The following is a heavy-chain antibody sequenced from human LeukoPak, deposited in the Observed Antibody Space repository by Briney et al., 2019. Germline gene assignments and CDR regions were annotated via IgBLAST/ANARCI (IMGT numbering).Heavy chain of an antibody. CDR1: GGSISSYY. CDR2: IYYSGST. CDR3: ARGVDGYQGAYFDY. Sequence: SETLSLTCTVSGGSISSYYWSWIRQPPGKGLEWIGYIYYSGSTNYNPSLKSRVTISVKTSKNQFSLKLSSVTAADTAVYYCARGVDGYQGAYFDYWGQGTLVTVSS. J-gene: IGHJ4*02. V-gene: IGHV4-59*01. D-gene: IGHD5-24*01.